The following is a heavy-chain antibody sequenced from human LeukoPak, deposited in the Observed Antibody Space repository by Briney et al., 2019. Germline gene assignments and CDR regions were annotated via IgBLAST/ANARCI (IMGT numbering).Heavy chain of an antibody. V-gene: IGHV4-59*08. CDR1: GGSISSYY. Sequence: SETLSLTCTVSGGSISSYYWSWIRQPPGKGLEWIGHIYYSGSTNYNPSLKSRVTISVDTSKNQFSLKLSSVTAADTAVYYCARHTAGSGIAARPDYWGQGTLVTVSS. CDR2: IYYSGST. J-gene: IGHJ4*02. CDR3: ARHTAGSGIAARPDY. D-gene: IGHD6-6*01.